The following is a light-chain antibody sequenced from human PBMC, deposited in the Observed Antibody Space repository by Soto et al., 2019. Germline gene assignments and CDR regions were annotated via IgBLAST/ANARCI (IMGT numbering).Light chain of an antibody. CDR3: AAWDDSLLGVV. Sequence: QSVLTQPPSASGTPGQTVTISCSGTRSSIGSNTVNWYQQFPGTAPKLLIYSNDLRPSGVPDRISGSTSATSASLAISGLQSEDEADYYCAAWDDSLLGVVFGGGTKLTVL. CDR1: RSSIGSNT. CDR2: SND. J-gene: IGLJ2*01. V-gene: IGLV1-44*01.